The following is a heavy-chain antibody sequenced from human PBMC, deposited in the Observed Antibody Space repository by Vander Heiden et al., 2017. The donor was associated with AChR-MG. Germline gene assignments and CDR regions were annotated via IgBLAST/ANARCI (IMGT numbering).Heavy chain of an antibody. CDR1: GGSISSSSYY. CDR3: ARQGMGLYPDYSNYGMDV. CDR2: IYYSGST. V-gene: IGHV4-39*01. J-gene: IGHJ6*02. Sequence: QLQLQESGPGLVKPSETLSLTCTVSGGSISSSSYYWGWIRQPPGKGLEWIGSIYYSGSTYYNPSLKSRVTMSVDTSKNQFSLKLSSVTAADTAVYYCARQGMGLYPDYSNYGMDVWGQGTTVTVSS. D-gene: IGHD4-4*01.